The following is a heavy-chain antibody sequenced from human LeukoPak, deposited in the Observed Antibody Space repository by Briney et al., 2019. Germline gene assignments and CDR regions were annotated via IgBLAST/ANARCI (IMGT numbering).Heavy chain of an antibody. D-gene: IGHD1-26*01. CDR1: GYTFTTYY. CDR2: IDPSGGST. V-gene: IGHV1-46*01. Sequence: VASVKLSCKASGYTFTTYYMHWVRQAPGQGLEWMGIIDPSGGSTNYAQKFQGRVSMTRDTSTSTVYMELSSLRSEDTAMYYCARVPNPKRIVGATTYYGMDVWGQGTTVTVSS. CDR3: ARVPNPKRIVGATTYYGMDV. J-gene: IGHJ6*02.